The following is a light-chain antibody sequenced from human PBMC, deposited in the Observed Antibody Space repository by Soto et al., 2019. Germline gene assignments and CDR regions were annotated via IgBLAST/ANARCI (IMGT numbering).Light chain of an antibody. V-gene: IGLV3-9*01. CDR3: QLWDTSTWM. CDR2: RDD. Sequence: LLSVSVALGQTATISCAITNMGSKNVHWYPQRPGLAPTLLIYRDDDRSSGTPERFSGSNSGHTATLTISRAQAGDEADYYCQLWDTSTWMFGGGTKLTVL. J-gene: IGLJ3*02. CDR1: NMGSKN.